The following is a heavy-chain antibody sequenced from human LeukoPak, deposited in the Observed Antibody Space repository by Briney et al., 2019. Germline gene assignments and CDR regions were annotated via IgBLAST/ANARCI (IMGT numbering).Heavy chain of an antibody. V-gene: IGHV3-7*03. Sequence: PGGSLRLSCAAAGLTFSSYWMSWVRQAPGKGLEWVANIKQDGSGKYYVDSVKGRFTISRDNSKNTLYLQMNSLRAEDTAVYYCAKGSSWLRYHWFDPWGQGTLVTVSS. CDR1: GLTFSSYW. CDR2: IKQDGSGK. J-gene: IGHJ5*02. CDR3: AKGSSWLRYHWFDP. D-gene: IGHD6-13*01.